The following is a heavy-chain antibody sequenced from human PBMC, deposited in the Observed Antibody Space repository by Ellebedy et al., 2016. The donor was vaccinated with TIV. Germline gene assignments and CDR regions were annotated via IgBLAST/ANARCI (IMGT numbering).Heavy chain of an antibody. V-gene: IGHV4-39*01. D-gene: IGHD6-13*01. Sequence: MPSETLSLTCTVSGGSISSYYWGWIRQPPGRGLEWIGSIYYSGSTYYNPSLKSRVTISVDTSKNQFSLKLSSVTAADTAVYYCARHAPYSTSNDAFDIWGQGTMVTVSS. CDR2: IYYSGST. J-gene: IGHJ3*02. CDR3: ARHAPYSTSNDAFDI. CDR1: GGSISSYY.